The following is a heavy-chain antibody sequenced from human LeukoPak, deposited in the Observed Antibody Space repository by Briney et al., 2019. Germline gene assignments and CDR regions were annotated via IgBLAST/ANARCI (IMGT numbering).Heavy chain of an antibody. V-gene: IGHV3-21*01. CDR2: ISSSSSYI. Sequence: GGSLRLSCAASGFTFSSYSMNWVRQAPGKGLEWVSSISSSSSYIYYADSVKGRFTTSRDNAKNSLYLQMNSLRAEDTAVYYCARDFSTYYYDSSGYGHYWGQGTLVTVSS. CDR1: GFTFSSYS. D-gene: IGHD3-22*01. J-gene: IGHJ4*02. CDR3: ARDFSTYYYDSSGYGHY.